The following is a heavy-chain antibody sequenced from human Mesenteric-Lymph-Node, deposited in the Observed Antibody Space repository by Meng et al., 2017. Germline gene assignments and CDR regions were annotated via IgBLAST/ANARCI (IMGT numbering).Heavy chain of an antibody. J-gene: IGHJ4*02. V-gene: IGHV4-30-4*01. CDR1: GGSMSSGDYF. CDR2: IYHSGST. CDR3: ARDPTGGEDHQRV. Sequence: QGQVQEAGPGLVKPSQTLSLTCSVSGGSMSSGDYFWNWIRQPPGKGLEWIGEIYHSGSTNYNPSLKSRVTISVDESKNQFSLKLNSMTAADTAVYYCARDPTGGEDHQRVWGQGTLVTVSS. D-gene: IGHD1-14*01.